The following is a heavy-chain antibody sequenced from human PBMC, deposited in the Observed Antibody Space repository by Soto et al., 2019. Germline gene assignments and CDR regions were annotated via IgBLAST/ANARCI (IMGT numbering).Heavy chain of an antibody. J-gene: IGHJ4*02. D-gene: IGHD1-26*01. V-gene: IGHV3-48*02. CDR2: ISSSGSEI. CDR3: AREWELLPRAIFDY. CDR1: GFSFRSYT. Sequence: GGSLRLSCAASGFSFRSYTMNWVRQAPGKGLEWVSYISSSGSEIYYADSVKGRFTISRDNAKNSLYLQMSSLRDEDTAVYYCAREWELLPRAIFDYWGQGTLVTVSS.